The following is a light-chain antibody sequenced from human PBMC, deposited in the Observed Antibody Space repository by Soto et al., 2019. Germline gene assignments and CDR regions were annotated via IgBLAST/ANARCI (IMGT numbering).Light chain of an antibody. CDR3: MQGTHWPPRT. CDR2: NVS. V-gene: IGKV2-30*01. J-gene: IGKJ2*01. CDR1: QSLVYSDGNTS. Sequence: DVVMTQSPLSLPVTLGQPASISCRSSQSLVYSDGNTSLNWFQQRPGQSPRRLIYNVSNRDSGVPDKFSGSGSGTDFTLKISRVEAEDVGVYYCMQGTHWPPRTFGQGTKLEIK.